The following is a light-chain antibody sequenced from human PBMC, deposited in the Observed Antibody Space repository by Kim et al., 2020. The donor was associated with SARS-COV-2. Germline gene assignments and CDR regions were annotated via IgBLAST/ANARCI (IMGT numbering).Light chain of an antibody. J-gene: IGLJ2*01. CDR1: SLRSYY. Sequence: SSELTQDPAVSVALGQTVRTTCQGDSLRSYYATWYQQKSGQAPVLVFYGKDKRPSGIPDRFSGSSSGNTASLTITGAQAADEAAYYCKSRDSRRGKVVFGGGTKVTVL. CDR2: GKD. CDR3: KSRDSRRGKVV. V-gene: IGLV3-19*01.